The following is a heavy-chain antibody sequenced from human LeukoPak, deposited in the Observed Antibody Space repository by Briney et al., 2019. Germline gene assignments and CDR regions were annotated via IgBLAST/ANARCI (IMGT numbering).Heavy chain of an antibody. D-gene: IGHD5-24*01. V-gene: IGHV3-7*04. Sequence: GGSLRLSCVASRFNFDLYAMSWVRQAPGKGLEWVANIKQDGSKKSYVDSVKGRFTISRDNAKNSLYLQMNSLRAEDTAIYYCTRVGYIDEGIDYWGQGTLVTVSS. CDR3: TRVGYIDEGIDY. CDR1: RFNFDLYA. J-gene: IGHJ4*02. CDR2: IKQDGSKK.